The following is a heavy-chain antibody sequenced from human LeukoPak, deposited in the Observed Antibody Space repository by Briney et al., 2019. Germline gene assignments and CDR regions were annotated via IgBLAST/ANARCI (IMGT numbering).Heavy chain of an antibody. CDR2: ISYDESDK. J-gene: IGHJ6*02. V-gene: IGHV3-30*18. CDR1: GFTFSNYD. CDR3: AKGVVAATNAAYYGMDV. D-gene: IGHD2-15*01. Sequence: GRSLKLSCAPSGFTFSNYDMHWVRQAPGKGLEWVAVISYDESDKYYADSVKGRFTISRDNSKNTLYLQMNSLRPEDTAVYYCAKGVVAATNAAYYGMDVWGQGTTVTVSS.